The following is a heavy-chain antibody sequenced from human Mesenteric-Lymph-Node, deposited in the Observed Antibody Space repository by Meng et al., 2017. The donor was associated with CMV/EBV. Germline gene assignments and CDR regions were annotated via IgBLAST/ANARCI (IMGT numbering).Heavy chain of an antibody. V-gene: IGHV3-23*01. Sequence: SGITFSTYAMNWVRQAPGKGLEWVSGISGSGVRTYYADSVRGRFTISRDNSKSTLYLQMNSLRVEDTAVYYCVKAANGVELWLGYFDYWGQGTLVTVSS. CDR1: GITFSTYA. D-gene: IGHD2-8*01. CDR3: VKAANGVELWLGYFDY. J-gene: IGHJ4*02. CDR2: ISGSGVRT.